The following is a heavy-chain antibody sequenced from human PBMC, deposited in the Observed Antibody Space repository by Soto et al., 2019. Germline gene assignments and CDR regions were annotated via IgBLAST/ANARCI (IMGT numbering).Heavy chain of an antibody. D-gene: IGHD1-20*01. V-gene: IGHV3-23*01. CDR1: GFTFSSYS. CDR3: AKVHTRHIWNDFYYYYYMDV. J-gene: IGHJ6*03. Sequence: GGSLRLSCAASGFTFSSYSMSWVRQAPGKGLEWVSAISGSGGSTYYADSVKGRFTISRDNSKNTLYLQMNSLRAEDTAVYYCAKVHTRHIWNDFYYYYYMDVLGKGTSVTVFS. CDR2: ISGSGGST.